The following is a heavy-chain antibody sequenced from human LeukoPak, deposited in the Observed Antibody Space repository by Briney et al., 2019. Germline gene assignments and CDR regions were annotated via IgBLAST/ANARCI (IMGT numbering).Heavy chain of an antibody. CDR2: INAGNGNT. D-gene: IGHD5-24*01. CDR1: GYTFTSYA. Sequence: ASVKVSCKASGYTFTSYAMHWVRQSPGQRLEWMGWINAGNGNTKYSQKFQGRVTITRDTSASTAYMELSSLRSEDTAVYYCARDSFGDGYNEWGQGTLVTVSS. J-gene: IGHJ4*02. CDR3: ARDSFGDGYNE. V-gene: IGHV1-3*01.